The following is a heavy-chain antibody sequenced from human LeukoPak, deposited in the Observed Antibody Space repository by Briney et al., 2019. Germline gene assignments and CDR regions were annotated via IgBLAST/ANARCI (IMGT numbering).Heavy chain of an antibody. CDR2: ISPSGGSI. V-gene: IGHV3-11*01. CDR1: GFTFRDHY. CDR3: ARGHYGMDV. Sequence: GGSLRLSCAASGFTFRDHYMSWIRQPPGKGLEWISYISPSGGSIYYADSVKGRFTISRDNAKNSLNLQMNSLRAEDTAMYYCARGHYGMDVWGQGTTVTVSS. J-gene: IGHJ6*02.